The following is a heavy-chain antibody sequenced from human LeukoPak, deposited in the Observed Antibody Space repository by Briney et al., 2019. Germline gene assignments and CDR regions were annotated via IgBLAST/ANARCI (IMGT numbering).Heavy chain of an antibody. CDR2: IIPIFGTA. D-gene: IGHD6-13*01. CDR1: GGTFSNYA. V-gene: IGHV1-69*13. J-gene: IGHJ4*02. Sequence: ASVKVSCKASGGTFSNYAISWVRQAPGQGLEWMVGIIPIFGTANYAQKFQGRVTITADESTSTAYMELSSLRSEDTAVYYCARAGIAAASNLDYWGQGTLVTVSS. CDR3: ARAGIAAASNLDY.